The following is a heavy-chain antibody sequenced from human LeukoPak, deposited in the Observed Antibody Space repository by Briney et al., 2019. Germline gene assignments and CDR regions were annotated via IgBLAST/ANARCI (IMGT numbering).Heavy chain of an antibody. CDR3: ARSDQLSCCSWFDP. V-gene: IGHV1-18*01. CDR2: ISPYNGNT. Sequence: GASVTVSFTASGYTITIYGISWVRQAPGQGREWMGWISPYNGNTNYAQKFQGRVTMTTETSTSTAYMELRSLRSDDTAVYYCARSDQLSCCSWFDPWGQGTLVTVSS. J-gene: IGHJ5*02. CDR1: GYTITIYG. D-gene: IGHD2-15*01.